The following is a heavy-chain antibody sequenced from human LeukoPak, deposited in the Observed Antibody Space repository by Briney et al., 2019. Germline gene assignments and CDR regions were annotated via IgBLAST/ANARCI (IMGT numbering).Heavy chain of an antibody. J-gene: IGHJ3*02. CDR2: ISSSSSYI. D-gene: IGHD6-13*01. V-gene: IGHV3-21*01. CDR3: ARFIAAANDAFDI. CDR1: GFTFSSYS. Sequence: GGSLRLSCAASGFTFSSYSMNWVRQAPGKGLEWVSSISSSSSYIYYADSVEGRFTISRDNAKNSLYLQMNSLRAEDTAVYYCARFIAAANDAFDIWGQGTMVTVSS.